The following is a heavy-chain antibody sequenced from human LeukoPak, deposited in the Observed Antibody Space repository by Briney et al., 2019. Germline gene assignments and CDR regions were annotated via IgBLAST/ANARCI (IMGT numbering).Heavy chain of an antibody. D-gene: IGHD6-13*01. V-gene: IGHV4-59*01. CDR3: ASLGYSIKPYYMDV. J-gene: IGHJ6*03. Sequence: SETLSLICTVSGGSISSYYWSWIRQPPGKGLEWIGYIYYSGSTNYNPSLKSRVTISVDTSKNQFSLKLSSVTAADTAVYYCASLGYSIKPYYMDVWGKGTTVTVSS. CDR1: GGSISSYY. CDR2: IYYSGST.